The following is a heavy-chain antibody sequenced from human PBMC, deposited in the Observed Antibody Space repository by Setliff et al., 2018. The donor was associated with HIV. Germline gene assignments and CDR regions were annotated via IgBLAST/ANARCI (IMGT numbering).Heavy chain of an antibody. CDR1: GGSISSYC. D-gene: IGHD3-16*01. Sequence: PSETLSLICTVSGGSISSYCWNWIRQPPGRGLEWIGFIFTSGSTKYNPSLQSRVIMSIDTSKNQFSLKLSSVTAADTAVYYCAIFQQRPWGGLDYWGQGTLVTV. CDR2: IFTSGST. CDR3: AIFQQRPWGGLDY. V-gene: IGHV4-4*09. J-gene: IGHJ4*02.